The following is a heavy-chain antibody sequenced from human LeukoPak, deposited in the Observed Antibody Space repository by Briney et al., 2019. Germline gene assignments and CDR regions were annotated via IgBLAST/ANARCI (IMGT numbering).Heavy chain of an antibody. Sequence: SETLSLTCTVSGGSISSYYWSWIRQPPGKGLEWIGYIYYSGSTNYIPSLKSRVTISVDTSKNQFSLKLSSVTAADTAVYYCARLSVGANLGYFDYWGQGTLVTVSS. J-gene: IGHJ4*02. CDR1: GGSISSYY. CDR2: IYYSGST. V-gene: IGHV4-59*01. D-gene: IGHD1-26*01. CDR3: ARLSVGANLGYFDY.